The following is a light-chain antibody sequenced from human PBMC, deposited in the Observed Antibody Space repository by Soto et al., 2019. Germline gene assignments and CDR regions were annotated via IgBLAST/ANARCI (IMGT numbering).Light chain of an antibody. CDR3: QQANNFPIT. CDR1: QGVSSW. Sequence: DIQLTQSPSSVSASVGERVTITCRASQGVSSWLAWYQQRPGKAPKLLISAASTLQGGVPSRFSGSGSGTDFTLTISSLQPEDFATYYCQQANNFPITFGQGTRLDIK. J-gene: IGKJ5*01. CDR2: AAS. V-gene: IGKV1-12*01.